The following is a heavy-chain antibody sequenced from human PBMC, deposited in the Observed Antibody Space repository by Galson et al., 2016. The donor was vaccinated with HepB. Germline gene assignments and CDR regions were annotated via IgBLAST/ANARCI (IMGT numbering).Heavy chain of an antibody. CDR3: ARSSSDQDPFAGGMDV. V-gene: IGHV3-48*02. Sequence: SLRLSCAASGFTFIRYSMTWVRQPPGKGLEWVSYISRSSGTIYYADSVEGRFTISRDNAKNSLFLQMNSLRDEDTAVYYCARSSSDQDPFAGGMDVWGQGTTVTVSS. J-gene: IGHJ6*02. CDR1: GFTFIRYS. D-gene: IGHD2-2*01. CDR2: ISRSSGTI.